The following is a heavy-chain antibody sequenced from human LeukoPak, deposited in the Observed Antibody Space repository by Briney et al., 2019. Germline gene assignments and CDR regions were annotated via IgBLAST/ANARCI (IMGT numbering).Heavy chain of an antibody. CDR2: INPNSGGT. Sequence: ASVKVSCKASGYTFTGYYMHWVRQAPGQGLEWMGWINPNSGGTNYAQKFQGRVTMTRDTSISTAYMELSRLRSDDTAVYYCARDRGLDIAAAGKFRHYYYYMDVWGKGTTVTVSS. V-gene: IGHV1-2*02. CDR3: ARDRGLDIAAAGKFRHYYYYMDV. D-gene: IGHD6-13*01. CDR1: GYTFTGYY. J-gene: IGHJ6*03.